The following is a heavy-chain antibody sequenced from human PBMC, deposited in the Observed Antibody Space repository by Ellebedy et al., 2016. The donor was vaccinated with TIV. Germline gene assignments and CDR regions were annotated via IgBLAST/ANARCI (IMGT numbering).Heavy chain of an antibody. CDR3: ARDTSFIDHQHNWFDP. CDR1: GFTFSDYY. CDR2: ISSSGSSV. Sequence: GESLKISCAASGFTFSDYYMIWIRQAPGKGLEWVSYISSSGSSVYYADSVKGRFTISRGNAKNSLYLQINTLIAEDTAVYYCARDTSFIDHQHNWFDPWGQGTLVTVSS. J-gene: IGHJ5*02. D-gene: IGHD2/OR15-2a*01. V-gene: IGHV3-11*01.